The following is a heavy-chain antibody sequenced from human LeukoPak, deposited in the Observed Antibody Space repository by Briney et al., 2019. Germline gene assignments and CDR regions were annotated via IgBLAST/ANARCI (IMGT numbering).Heavy chain of an antibody. V-gene: IGHV4-31*03. Sequence: SQTLSLTCTVSGGSISSGGYYWSWIRQHPGTGLEWIGYIYYSGSTYCNPSLKSRVTISVDTSKNQFSLKLSSATAADTAVYYCARDLPGSNWFDPWGQGTLVTVSS. J-gene: IGHJ5*02. CDR2: IYYSGST. CDR3: ARDLPGSNWFDP. CDR1: GGSISSGGYY.